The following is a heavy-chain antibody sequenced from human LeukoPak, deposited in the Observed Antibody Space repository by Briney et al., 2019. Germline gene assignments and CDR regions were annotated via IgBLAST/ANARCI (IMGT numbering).Heavy chain of an antibody. D-gene: IGHD3-16*01. CDR2: VSSSGTT. V-gene: IGHV4-59*01. CDR1: GGSISRFY. Sequence: SETLSLTCTVSGGSISRFYWSWIRQPPGKGLEWIGYVSSSGTTNYSPSLKNRVTISMDTSKSQFSLRLSSLTAADTAVYYCAKSRGLGNSFDSWGQGTLVTASS. J-gene: IGHJ4*02. CDR3: AKSRGLGNSFDS.